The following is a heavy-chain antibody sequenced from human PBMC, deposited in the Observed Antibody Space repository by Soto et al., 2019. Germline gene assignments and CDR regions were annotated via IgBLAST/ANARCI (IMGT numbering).Heavy chain of an antibody. CDR2: VKSGGTVA. CDR1: GFTYESYA. V-gene: IGHV3-23*01. CDR3: AISTGGFGGLFVVPSDY. Sequence: EVQLLESGGGLVQPGGSLRLSCAASGFTYESYAMSWVRQAPGKGLEWVSGVKSGGTVAHYADSVKGRFAISRDNSKNTLSLEMNSLRADDTGLYYCAISTGGFGGLFVVPSDYWGQGTLVTVSS. J-gene: IGHJ4*02. D-gene: IGHD3-16*02.